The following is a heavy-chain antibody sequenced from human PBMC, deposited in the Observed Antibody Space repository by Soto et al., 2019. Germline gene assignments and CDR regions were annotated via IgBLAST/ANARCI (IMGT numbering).Heavy chain of an antibody. D-gene: IGHD1-1*01. Sequence: GGSLRLSCAASGFTFSSYGMHWVRQAPGKGLEWVAVIWYDGSNKYYADSVKGRFTISRDNSKNTLYLQMNSLRAEDTAVYYCARVGYARENDYYYYGMDVWGQGTTVTVSS. CDR3: ARVGYARENDYYYYGMDV. J-gene: IGHJ6*02. V-gene: IGHV3-33*01. CDR2: IWYDGSNK. CDR1: GFTFSSYG.